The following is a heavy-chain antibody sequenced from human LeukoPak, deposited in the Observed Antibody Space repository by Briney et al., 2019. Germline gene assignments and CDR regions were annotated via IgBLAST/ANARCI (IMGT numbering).Heavy chain of an antibody. Sequence: GGSLRLSCAASGFTFSDYSMNWVRQAPGKGLEWVSSISRSSTYIYCADSVKGRFTISRDNAKNSLFLQMNSLRAEDTAVYYCARVAGPTDYYYYMDVWGKGTTVTVSS. V-gene: IGHV3-21*01. CDR1: GFTFSDYS. CDR2: ISRSSTYI. CDR3: ARVAGPTDYYYYMDV. D-gene: IGHD1-26*01. J-gene: IGHJ6*03.